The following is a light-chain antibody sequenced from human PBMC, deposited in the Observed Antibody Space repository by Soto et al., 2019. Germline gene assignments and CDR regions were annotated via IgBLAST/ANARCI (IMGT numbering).Light chain of an antibody. CDR1: SSNIGAGYD. V-gene: IGLV1-40*01. CDR3: QSFDSSLSCSRV. J-gene: IGLJ1*01. CDR2: GNS. Sequence: QAVVTQPPSVSGAPGQRVTISCTGSSSNIGAGYDVHWYQQLPGTAPKLLMYGNSNRPSGVPDRFSGSKSGTSASLAITGLQAEDEADYYCQSFDSSLSCSRVFGAGTKVTVL.